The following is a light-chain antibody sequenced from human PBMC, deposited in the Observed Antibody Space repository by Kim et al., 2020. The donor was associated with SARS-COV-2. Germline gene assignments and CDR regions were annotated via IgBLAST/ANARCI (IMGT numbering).Light chain of an antibody. V-gene: IGLV2-8*01. CDR1: SSDVGVHDH. Sequence: QSALTQPPSASGSPGQSVTISCTGTSSDVGVHDHVSWYQQHPAKAPKLIIYEVYRRPAGVPDRFSGSKSGNTASLTVSGLQAEDEADYFCSSSGDDSKGGTQFYVFGSGTKVTVL. CDR2: EVY. J-gene: IGLJ1*01. CDR3: SSSGDDSKGGTQFYV.